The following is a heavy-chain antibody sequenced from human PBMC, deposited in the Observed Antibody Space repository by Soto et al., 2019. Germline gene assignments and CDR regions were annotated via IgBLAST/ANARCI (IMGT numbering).Heavy chain of an antibody. CDR3: AKDRQLRSYYESTGHYNN. CDR2: ISGSGGVT. V-gene: IGHV3-23*01. CDR1: GFTFRNYD. J-gene: IGHJ4*02. Sequence: VQLLASGGGLVQPGGSLRLTCGASGFTFRNYDMRWVRQAPGKGLEWVSGISGSGGVTYYADSVKGRFTISRDNSKNTLYPQMNCRRVNDTAVYYCAKDRQLRSYYESTGHYNNWGQGTLVTVSS. D-gene: IGHD3-10*01.